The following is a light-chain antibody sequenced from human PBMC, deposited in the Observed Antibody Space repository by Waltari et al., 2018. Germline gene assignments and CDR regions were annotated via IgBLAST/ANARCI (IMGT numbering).Light chain of an antibody. Sequence: SSVLTQPPSVSVAPGETARITCGGDNIGSYSVHWYQQKPGQAPVLVIFYDSDRPSGIPERFSGSNSGNTATLTISRVEAGDEANYYCQVWHAAIDPGVFGTGTEVTV. CDR1: NIGSYS. CDR3: QVWHAAIDPGV. V-gene: IGLV3-21*04. CDR2: YDS. J-gene: IGLJ1*01.